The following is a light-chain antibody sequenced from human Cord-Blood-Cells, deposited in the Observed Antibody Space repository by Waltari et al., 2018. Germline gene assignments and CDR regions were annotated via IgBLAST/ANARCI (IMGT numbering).Light chain of an antibody. V-gene: IGKV3-15*01. CDR2: GAY. CDR1: QSVSSN. J-gene: IGKJ1*01. CDR3: QQYNNWPPWT. Sequence: EIVMTQSPATLSVSPGERATLSCRASQSVSSNLAWYKQKPGQAPRLLIYGAYTRATGIPARFSGSGSGTEFTLTISSLQXXXFAVYYCQQYNNWPPWTFGQGTKVEIK.